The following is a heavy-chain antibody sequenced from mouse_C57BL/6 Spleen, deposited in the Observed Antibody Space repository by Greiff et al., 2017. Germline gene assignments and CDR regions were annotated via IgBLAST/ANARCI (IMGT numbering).Heavy chain of an antibody. CDR3: ASQPVRDYFDY. Sequence: QVQLQQPGAELVRPGTSVKLSCKASGYTFTSYWMHWVKQRPGQGLEWIGVIDPSDSYTNYNQKFKGKATLTVDTSSSTAYMQLSSLTSEDSAVYYCASQPVRDYFDYWGQGTTLTVSS. V-gene: IGHV1-59*01. CDR1: GYTFTSYW. J-gene: IGHJ2*01. CDR2: IDPSDSYT. D-gene: IGHD3-2*02.